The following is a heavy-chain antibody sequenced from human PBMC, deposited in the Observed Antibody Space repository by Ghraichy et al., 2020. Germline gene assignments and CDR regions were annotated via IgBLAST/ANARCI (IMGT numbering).Heavy chain of an antibody. CDR2: TNSDGSYT. J-gene: IGHJ2*01. CDR1: GFTFSSYW. CDR3: ARDYGDYPYWYFDP. V-gene: IGHV3-74*01. D-gene: IGHD4-17*01. Sequence: GGSLRLSCAASGFTFSSYWMHWVRQAPGKGLVWVSRTNSDGSYTSYADSVKGRFTISRDNAKNTLYLQMNSLRAEDTAVYYCARDYGDYPYWYFDPWGRGTLVTVSS.